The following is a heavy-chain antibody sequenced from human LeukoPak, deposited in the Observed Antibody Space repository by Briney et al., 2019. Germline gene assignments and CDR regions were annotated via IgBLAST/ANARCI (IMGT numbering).Heavy chain of an antibody. V-gene: IGHV4-59*08. CDR3: ARLRSARHDYVGGSYRWYFDL. D-gene: IGHD3-16*02. J-gene: IGHJ2*01. CDR2: IYYSGST. CDR1: GGSISSYY. Sequence: SETLSLTCTVSGGSISSYYWSWIRQPPGKGLEWIGYIYYSGSTNYNPSLKSRVTISVDTSKNQFSLKLSSVTAADTAVYYCARLRSARHDYVGGSYRWYFDLWGRGTLVTVSS.